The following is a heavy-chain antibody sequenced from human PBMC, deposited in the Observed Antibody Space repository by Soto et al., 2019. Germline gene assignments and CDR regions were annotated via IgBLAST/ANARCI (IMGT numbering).Heavy chain of an antibody. J-gene: IGHJ4*02. D-gene: IGHD6-19*01. CDR3: AKDKTLSGWYAFDY. CDR1: GFTFDDYA. V-gene: IGHV3-9*01. CDR2: ISWNSGSI. Sequence: GGSLRLSCAASGFTFDDYAMHWVRQAPGKGLEWASGISWNSGSIGYADSVKGRFTISRDNAKNSLYLQMNSLRAEDTALYYCAKDKTLSGWYAFDYWGQGTLVTV.